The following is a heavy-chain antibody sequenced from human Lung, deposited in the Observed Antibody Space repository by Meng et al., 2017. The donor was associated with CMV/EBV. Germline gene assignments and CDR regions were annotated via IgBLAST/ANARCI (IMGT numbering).Heavy chain of an antibody. D-gene: IGHD3-10*01. V-gene: IGHV4-39*01. Sequence: LLQESAPGLWKPSETLSLTGTVSGGSIRSSNYYWDWIRQPPGKGLEWIGAIYHSGSTSYNPSLQSRVTMFVDTSKNQFSLMLTSVTATDTAVYYCARRRGGSGRDCWGQGTLVTVSS. CDR1: GGSIRSSNYY. CDR3: ARRRGGSGRDC. J-gene: IGHJ4*02. CDR2: IYHSGST.